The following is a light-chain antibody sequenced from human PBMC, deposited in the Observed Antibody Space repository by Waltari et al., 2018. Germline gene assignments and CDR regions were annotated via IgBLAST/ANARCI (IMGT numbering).Light chain of an antibody. V-gene: IGLV2-8*01. Sequence: QSALTQPPSASGSPGQSVPISCTGTSSDVGAYNYHYWYQQHPGKGPKLMIYEVTKPPPGVPDRFSGSKSGNTASLTVSGLQAEDEADYYCTSYAGSKNVFGTGTKVTVL. CDR1: SSDVGAYNY. CDR3: TSYAGSKNV. J-gene: IGLJ1*01. CDR2: EVT.